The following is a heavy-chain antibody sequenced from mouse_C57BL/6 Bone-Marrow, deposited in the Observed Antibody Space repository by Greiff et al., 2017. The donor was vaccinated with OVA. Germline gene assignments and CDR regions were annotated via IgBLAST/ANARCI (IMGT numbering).Heavy chain of an antibody. CDR1: GFTFSDYG. CDR3: AREDYGSSSYAMDY. D-gene: IGHD1-1*01. CDR2: ISSGSSTI. V-gene: IGHV5-17*01. J-gene: IGHJ4*01. Sequence: EVQLVESGGGLVKPGGSLKLSCAASGFTFSDYGMHWVRQAPEKGLEWVAYISSGSSTIYYADTVKGRFTISRDNAKNTLFLQMTSLRSEDTAMYYCAREDYGSSSYAMDYWGQGTSVTVSS.